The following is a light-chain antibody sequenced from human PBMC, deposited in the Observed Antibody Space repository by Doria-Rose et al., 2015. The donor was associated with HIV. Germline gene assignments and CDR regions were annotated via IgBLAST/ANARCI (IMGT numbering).Light chain of an antibody. CDR2: RGS. V-gene: IGKV3-15*01. Sequence: DIVLTQSPATLSVSPGERATLSCRASQGIGSDLAWYQQKPGQAPRLLIYRGSIRATRIPPRFTGGGSGTEFTLTISSLQSEDFAVYFCQQYSQWPPYTFGQGTKLGVK. CDR1: QGIGSD. J-gene: IGKJ2*01. CDR3: QQYSQWPPYT.